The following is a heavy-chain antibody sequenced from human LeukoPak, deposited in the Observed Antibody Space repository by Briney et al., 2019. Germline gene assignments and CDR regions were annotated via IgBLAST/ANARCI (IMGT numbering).Heavy chain of an antibody. Sequence: ASVKVSCKASGYTFPNYDITWVRQAPGQGLEWMGWISPYNGNTNYAQKLQGRVTMTTDTSTSTAYMELRSLRSDDTAVYYCARDPYAFDIWGQGTMVTVSS. J-gene: IGHJ3*02. CDR1: GYTFPNYD. V-gene: IGHV1-18*01. CDR3: ARDPYAFDI. CDR2: ISPYNGNT.